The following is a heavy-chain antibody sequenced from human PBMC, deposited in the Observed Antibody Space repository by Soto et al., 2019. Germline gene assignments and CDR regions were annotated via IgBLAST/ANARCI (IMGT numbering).Heavy chain of an antibody. CDR3: ARRSQIFDY. V-gene: IGHV4-39*01. CDR2: IYYSGST. Sequence: QLQLQESGPGLVKPSETLSLTCTVSGGSISSSSYYWGWIRQPPGKGLEWIGSIYYSGSTYYNPSLKSRVTISVDTSQNQFSLKLSSVTAADTAVYSCARRSQIFDYWGQGTLVTVSS. J-gene: IGHJ4*02. CDR1: GGSISSSSYY.